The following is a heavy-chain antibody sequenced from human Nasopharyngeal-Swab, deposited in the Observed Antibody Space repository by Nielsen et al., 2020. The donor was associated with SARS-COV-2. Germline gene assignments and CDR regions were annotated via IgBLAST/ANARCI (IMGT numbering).Heavy chain of an antibody. J-gene: IGHJ4*02. D-gene: IGHD6-13*01. V-gene: IGHV6-1*01. Sequence: WIRQSPSRGLEWLGRTYYRSKWHNDYAVSVKSRITINPDTSKNQFSLQLNSVTPEDTAVYYCARDLDSSSWYPYYFDYWGQGTLVTVSS. CDR3: ARDLDSSSWYPYYFDY. CDR2: TYYRSKWHN.